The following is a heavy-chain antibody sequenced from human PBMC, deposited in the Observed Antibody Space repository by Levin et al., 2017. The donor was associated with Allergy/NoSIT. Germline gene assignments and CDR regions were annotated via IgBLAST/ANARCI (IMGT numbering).Heavy chain of an antibody. D-gene: IGHD3-3*01. CDR2: VSWNSGTI. V-gene: IGHV3-9*01. CDR1: GFAFEDFA. CDR3: TDGRYYDFWSGYFRY. Sequence: QAGGSLRLSCEVSGFAFEDFAMHWVRQAPGKGLEWVAGVSWNSGTIAYADSVKGRFTISRDNAKDSLYLQMDSLRTEDTAFYYCTDGRYYDFWSGYFRYWSQGTLVTVSS. J-gene: IGHJ4*02.